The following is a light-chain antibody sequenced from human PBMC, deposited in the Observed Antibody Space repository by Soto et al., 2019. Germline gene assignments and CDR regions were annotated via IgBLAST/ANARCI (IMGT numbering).Light chain of an antibody. Sequence: DIQMTQSPSSLSPSVGDRVTITWKASQGINNYLNWYQQKPGNAPKLLIFDTSDLETGVPSRFSVRGSGTDFTFTISSLKNEDVAAYYCQQYHTLTITFGGGTKVDIK. CDR2: DTS. CDR1: QGINNY. J-gene: IGKJ4*01. V-gene: IGKV1-33*01. CDR3: QQYHTLTIT.